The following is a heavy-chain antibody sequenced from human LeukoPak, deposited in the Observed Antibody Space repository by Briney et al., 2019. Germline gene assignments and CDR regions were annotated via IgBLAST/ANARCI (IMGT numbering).Heavy chain of an antibody. V-gene: IGHV3-11*01. D-gene: IGHD6-19*01. CDR3: AKDAGIAVAVVR. Sequence: GGSLRLSCAASGFTFSDYYMSWIRQAPGKGLEWVSYISSSGSTIYYADSVKGRFTISRDNSKNTLYLQMNSLRAEDTAVYYCAKDAGIAVAVVRWGQGTLVTVSS. J-gene: IGHJ4*02. CDR2: ISSSGSTI. CDR1: GFTFSDYY.